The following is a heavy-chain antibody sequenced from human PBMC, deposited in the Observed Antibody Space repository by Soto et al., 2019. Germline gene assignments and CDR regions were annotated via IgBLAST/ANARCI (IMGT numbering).Heavy chain of an antibody. D-gene: IGHD2-2*01. Sequence: GGSLRLSCAASGFTFSSYGMHWVRQAPGKGLEWVAVISYDGSNKYYADSVKGRFTISRDNSKNTLYLQMNSLRAEDTAVYYCVKDWHCSSTSCYPDYYYGMDVWGQGTTVTVSS. CDR2: ISYDGSNK. J-gene: IGHJ6*02. V-gene: IGHV3-30*18. CDR3: VKDWHCSSTSCYPDYYYGMDV. CDR1: GFTFSSYG.